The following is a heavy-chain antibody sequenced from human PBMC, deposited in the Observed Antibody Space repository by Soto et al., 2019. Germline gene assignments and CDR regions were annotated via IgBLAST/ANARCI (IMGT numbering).Heavy chain of an antibody. V-gene: IGHV3-11*06. CDR1: GFTFSDYY. CDR3: ARPGDNFNVLDY. Sequence: GGSLRLSCAASGFTFSDYYMSWVRQAPGRGLEWISYSSNSGTFARYATSVKGRFSISRDNANNSLYLEMNSLRVEDTAVYYCARPGDNFNVLDYWGQGTPVTVYS. D-gene: IGHD1-1*01. CDR2: SSNSGTFA. J-gene: IGHJ4*02.